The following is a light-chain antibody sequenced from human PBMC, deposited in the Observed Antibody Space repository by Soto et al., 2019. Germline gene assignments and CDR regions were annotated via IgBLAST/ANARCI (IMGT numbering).Light chain of an antibody. J-gene: IGKJ5*01. V-gene: IGKV3-11*01. CDR1: QSVGGH. CDR2: DAS. Sequence: EIVLTQSPATLSLSPGERATVSCRASQSVGGHLAWYQQRPGQAPRLLIHDASTRAIGIPVRFSGSVSGTDFTLTISSLETEDSAIYYCQQSHIWPPITLGQGTRLEIK. CDR3: QQSHIWPPIT.